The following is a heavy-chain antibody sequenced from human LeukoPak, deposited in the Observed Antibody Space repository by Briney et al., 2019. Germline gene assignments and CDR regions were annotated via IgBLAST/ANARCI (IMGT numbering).Heavy chain of an antibody. V-gene: IGHV4-38-2*02. J-gene: IGHJ5*02. CDR3: ARISVGYSSSRTVFNWFDP. Sequence: SETLSLTCTVSGYSISSGYYWGWIRQPPGKGLEWIGSIYQSGSTYYNPSLKSRVTISVDTSKNQFSLKLSSVTAADTAVYYCARISVGYSSSRTVFNWFDPWGQGTLVTVSS. D-gene: IGHD6-13*01. CDR1: GYSISSGYY. CDR2: IYQSGST.